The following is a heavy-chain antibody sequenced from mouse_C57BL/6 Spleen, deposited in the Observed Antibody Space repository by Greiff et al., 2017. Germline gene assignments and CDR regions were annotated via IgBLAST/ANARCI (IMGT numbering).Heavy chain of an antibody. CDR1: GYTFTSHW. CDR3: ARYYDYDERGPWFAY. D-gene: IGHD2-4*01. CDR2: IDPNSGGT. V-gene: IGHV1-72*01. J-gene: IGHJ3*01. Sequence: QVQLQQPGAELVKPGASVKLSCKASGYTFTSHWMHWVKQRPGRGLEWIGRIDPNSGGTKYNEKFKSKATLTVDKPSSTAYMQLSSLTSEDSAVYYCARYYDYDERGPWFAYWGQGTLVTVSA.